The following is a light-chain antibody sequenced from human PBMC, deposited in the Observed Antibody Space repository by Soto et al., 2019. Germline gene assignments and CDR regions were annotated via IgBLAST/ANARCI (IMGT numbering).Light chain of an antibody. J-gene: IGLJ2*01. CDR1: SSDVGGYNY. V-gene: IGLV2-14*01. Sequence: QSALTQPASVSGSPGQSITISCTGTSSDVGGYNYVSWFQQHPGKATKLMIYAVSNRPSGVSNRFSGSKSGNTASLTISGLQHEDEADYYCSSYTSSSTIVVFGGGTKLTVL. CDR3: SSYTSSSTIVV. CDR2: AVS.